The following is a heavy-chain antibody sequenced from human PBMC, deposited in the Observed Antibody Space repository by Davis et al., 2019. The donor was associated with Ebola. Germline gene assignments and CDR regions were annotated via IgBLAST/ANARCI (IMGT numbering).Heavy chain of an antibody. CDR2: IWYDGSNK. CDR3: ARGPPTHYDSSGYYYYYYGMDV. V-gene: IGHV3-30*19. D-gene: IGHD3-22*01. J-gene: IGHJ6*02. Sequence: GGSLRLSCAASGFTFSSYGMHWVRQAPGKGLEWVAVIWYDGSNKYYADSLKGRVTISRDNSENTLYLQMNSLRAEDTAVYYCARGPPTHYDSSGYYYYYYGMDVWGQGTTVTVSS. CDR1: GFTFSSYG.